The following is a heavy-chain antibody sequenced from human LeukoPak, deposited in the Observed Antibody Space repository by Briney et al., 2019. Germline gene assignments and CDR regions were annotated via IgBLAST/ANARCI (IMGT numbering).Heavy chain of an antibody. CDR1: RFTFSNYG. CDR2: VNNDGSAT. V-gene: IGHV3-74*01. D-gene: IGHD2/OR15-2a*01. Sequence: GGSLRLSCAASRFTFSNYGVNWVRQAPGKGLVWVSHVNNDGSATSYADSVKGRFTISRDSAKNTVYLHMNSLRVEDTAVYYCTSFFETNWGQGTLVTVSS. J-gene: IGHJ4*02. CDR3: TSFFETN.